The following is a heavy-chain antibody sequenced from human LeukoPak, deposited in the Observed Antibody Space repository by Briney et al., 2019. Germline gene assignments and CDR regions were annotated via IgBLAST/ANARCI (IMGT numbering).Heavy chain of an antibody. V-gene: IGHV3-74*01. Sequence: GGSLRLSCAASGFTFSSYWMHWVRQAPGKGLVWVSRINSDRSSTSYADSVKGRFTISRDNAKNTLYLRMNSLRAEDTAVYYCARDRPYYDSSTYPLYWGQGTLVTVSS. CDR3: ARDRPYYDSSTYPLY. D-gene: IGHD3-22*01. CDR1: GFTFSSYW. J-gene: IGHJ4*02. CDR2: INSDRSST.